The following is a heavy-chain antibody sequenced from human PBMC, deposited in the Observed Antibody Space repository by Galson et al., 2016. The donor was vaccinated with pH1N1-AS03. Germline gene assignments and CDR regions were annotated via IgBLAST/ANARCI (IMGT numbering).Heavy chain of an antibody. CDR2: MDPTGRR. D-gene: IGHD1-26*01. CDR3: ARVDLVGSTSVPGAFPI. CDR1: GGSLSGYF. J-gene: IGHJ4*01. Sequence: TLSLTCRVSGGSLSGYFWTWIRQPAGKGLEWIGRMDPTGRRNYKSPLESRVSMSVDTSKNEISLRLTSVTAADTAFLFCARVDLVGSTSVPGAFPIWGQGIFVTVS. V-gene: IGHV4-4*07.